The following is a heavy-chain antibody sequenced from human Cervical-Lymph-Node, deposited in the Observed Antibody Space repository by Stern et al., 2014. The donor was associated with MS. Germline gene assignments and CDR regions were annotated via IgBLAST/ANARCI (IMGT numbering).Heavy chain of an antibody. CDR3: ARDFLITFGGVIVPPGY. CDR1: GFTFSSYA. CDR2: ISYDGSNK. J-gene: IGHJ4*02. Sequence: VQLVESGGGVVQPGRSLRLSCAASGFTFSSYAMHWVRQAPGKGLEWVAVISYDGSNKYYADSVKGRFTISRDNSKNTLYLQMNSLRAEDTAVYYCARDFLITFGGVIVPPGYWGQGTLVTVSS. V-gene: IGHV3-30*01. D-gene: IGHD3-16*02.